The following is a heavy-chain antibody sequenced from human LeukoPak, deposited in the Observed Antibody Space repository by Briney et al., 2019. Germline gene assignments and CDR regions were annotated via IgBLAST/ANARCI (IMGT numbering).Heavy chain of an antibody. D-gene: IGHD3-22*01. Sequence: KAGGSLRLSCAASGFTFSSYSMNWVRQAPGKGLEWVSSISSSGSYIYYADSVKGRFTISRDNAKNSLYLQMNSLRAEDTAVYYCARDLSGYFDYWGQGTLVTVSS. CDR2: ISSSGSYI. CDR1: GFTFSSYS. CDR3: ARDLSGYFDY. V-gene: IGHV3-21*01. J-gene: IGHJ4*02.